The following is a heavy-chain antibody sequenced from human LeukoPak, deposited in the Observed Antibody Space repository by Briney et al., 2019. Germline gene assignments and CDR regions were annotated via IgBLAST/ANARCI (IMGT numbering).Heavy chain of an antibody. CDR2: ISSSGSTI. V-gene: IGHV3-48*04. CDR1: GFTFSSYS. Sequence: PGGSLRLSCAASGFTFSSYSMDWVRQAPGKGLEWVSYISSSGSTIYYADSVKGRFTISRDNAKNSLYLQMNSLRAEDTAVFYCARLPAYCSSTSCYVDYWGQGTLVTVSS. D-gene: IGHD2-2*01. CDR3: ARLPAYCSSTSCYVDY. J-gene: IGHJ4*02.